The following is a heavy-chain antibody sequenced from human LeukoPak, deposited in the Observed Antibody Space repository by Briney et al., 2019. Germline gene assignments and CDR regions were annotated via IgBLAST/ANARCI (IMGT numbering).Heavy chain of an antibody. CDR1: GFTVSSNC. CDR2: IYSGGST. Sequence: GGSLRLSCAASGFTVSSNCMSWVRQAPGKGLEWVSVIYSGGSTYYADSVKGRFTISRDNSKNTLYLQMNSLRAEDTAVYYRARTTYYYDSSGYYYYFDYWGQGTLVTVSS. CDR3: ARTTYYYDSSGYYYYFDY. J-gene: IGHJ4*02. D-gene: IGHD3-22*01. V-gene: IGHV3-53*01.